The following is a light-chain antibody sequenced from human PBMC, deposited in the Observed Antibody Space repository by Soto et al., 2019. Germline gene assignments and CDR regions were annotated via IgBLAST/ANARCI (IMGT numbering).Light chain of an antibody. CDR2: AAS. V-gene: IGKV3-15*01. CDR1: QTVKTN. CDR3: LQYNNWPPLT. Sequence: EIVMTQSPATLSLSPGEGATLSCRASQTVKTNLDWYQHKPGQAPRLLIYAASTRATGVPDRFSGSGSGTEFTLTISSLQSEDFAVYYCLQYNNWPPLTFGQGTRLENK. J-gene: IGKJ5*01.